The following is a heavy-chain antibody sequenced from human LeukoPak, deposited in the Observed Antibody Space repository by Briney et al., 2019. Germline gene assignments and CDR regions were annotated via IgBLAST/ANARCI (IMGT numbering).Heavy chain of an antibody. Sequence: SETLSLTCTVSGGSISSSSYYWGWIRQPPGKGREWIGTIYYSGSTYYNPSLKSQVTISVDTSKNQFSLKLSSVTAADTAVYYCARQGSGNYLSPVNYWGQGTLVTVSS. V-gene: IGHV4-39*01. D-gene: IGHD1-26*01. CDR3: ARQGSGNYLSPVNY. J-gene: IGHJ4*02. CDR1: GGSISSSSYY. CDR2: IYYSGST.